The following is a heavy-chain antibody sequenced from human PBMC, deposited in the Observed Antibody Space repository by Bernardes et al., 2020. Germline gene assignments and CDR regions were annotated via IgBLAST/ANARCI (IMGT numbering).Heavy chain of an antibody. Sequence: LSLTCTVSGGSISSSSYYWGWIRQPPGKGLEWIGSIYYSWSTYYNPSLKSRVTISVDTSKNQFSLKLSSVTAADTAVYYCAGYQLLWRPGDYFDYWGQGTLVTVSS. CDR2: IYYSWST. CDR3: AGYQLLWRPGDYFDY. J-gene: IGHJ4*02. CDR1: GGSISSSSYY. D-gene: IGHD2-2*01. V-gene: IGHV4-39*01.